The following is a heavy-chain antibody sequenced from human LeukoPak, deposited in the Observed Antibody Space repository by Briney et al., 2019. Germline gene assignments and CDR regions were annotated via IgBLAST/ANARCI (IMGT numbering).Heavy chain of an antibody. CDR3: ARERGGDGYTDC. J-gene: IGHJ4*02. CDR2: ITVIGGRT. D-gene: IGHD5-24*01. Sequence: PGGSLRLSCAASGFSFSSYAMSWGRQAPGKGLEWVSGITVIGGRTYYADSVKGPFTISRDNSNNMLFLQMNGLRADDTAVYFCARERGGDGYTDCWGQGTLVTVSS. V-gene: IGHV3-23*01. CDR1: GFSFSSYA.